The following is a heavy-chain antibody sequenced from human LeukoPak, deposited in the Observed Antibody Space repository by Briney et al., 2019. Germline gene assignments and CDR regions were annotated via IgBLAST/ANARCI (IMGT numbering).Heavy chain of an antibody. J-gene: IGHJ6*03. Sequence: SETLSLTCAVSGGSISSGNWWSWVRQPPGKGLEWIGEILHSGSTNYNPSLKSRVTISVDTSKNQFSLKLSSVTAADTAVYYCASRLEWSDSYYYMDVWGKGTTVTVSS. D-gene: IGHD3-3*01. CDR3: ASRLEWSDSYYYMDV. CDR1: GGSISSGNW. CDR2: ILHSGST. V-gene: IGHV4-4*02.